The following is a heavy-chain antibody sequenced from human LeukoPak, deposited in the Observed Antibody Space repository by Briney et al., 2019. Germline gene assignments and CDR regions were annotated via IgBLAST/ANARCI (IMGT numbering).Heavy chain of an antibody. CDR3: ARESDYIWGNYRSIDY. CDR2: IYYSGST. V-gene: IGHV4-59*01. J-gene: IGHJ4*02. Sequence: PSETLSLTCTVSGGSISSYYWSWIRQPPGKGLEWIGYIYYSGSTNYNPSLKSRVTISVDTSKNQFSLKLTAVTAADTAVYYCARESDYIWGNYRSIDYWGQGTLLTVSS. CDR1: GGSISSYY. D-gene: IGHD3-16*02.